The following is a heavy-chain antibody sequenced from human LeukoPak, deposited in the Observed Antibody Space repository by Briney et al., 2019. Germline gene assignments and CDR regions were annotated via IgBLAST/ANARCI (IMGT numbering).Heavy chain of an antibody. CDR2: ISSSSSYI. V-gene: IGHV3-21*01. CDR1: GFTFSRYS. Sequence: GGSLRLSCAASGFTFSRYSMNWVRQAPGKGLEWVSSISSSSSYIYYADSVKGRFTISRDNAKNSLYLQMNSLRAEDTAVYYCARSVTSTPGAFDIWGQGIMVTVSS. CDR3: ARSVTSTPGAFDI. D-gene: IGHD2-21*02. J-gene: IGHJ3*02.